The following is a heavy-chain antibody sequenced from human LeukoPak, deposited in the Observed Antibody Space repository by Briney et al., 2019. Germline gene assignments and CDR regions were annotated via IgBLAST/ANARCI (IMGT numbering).Heavy chain of an antibody. Sequence: PSETLSLTCTVSGGPFDSHYWTWIRQPPGKGLEWIAFIYHSGSAVYSPSLRSRVTMSVDRSKRQFSLNLSSVTAADTAVYYCARGVAVGGTTHFDPWGQGTQVTVSS. CDR2: IYHSGSA. D-gene: IGHD6-13*01. CDR1: GGPFDSHY. CDR3: ARGVAVGGTTHFDP. J-gene: IGHJ5*02. V-gene: IGHV4-59*08.